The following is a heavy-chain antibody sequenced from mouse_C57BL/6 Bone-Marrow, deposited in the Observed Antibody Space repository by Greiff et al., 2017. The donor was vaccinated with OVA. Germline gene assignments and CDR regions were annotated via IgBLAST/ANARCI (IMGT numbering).Heavy chain of an antibody. CDR1: GYTFTDYY. CDR2: INPYNGGT. CDR3: ASLYSTSWFAY. Sequence: VQLQQSGPVLVKPGASVKMSCKASGYTFTDYYMNWVKQSHGKSLEWIGVINPYNGGTSYNQKFKGKATLTVDKSSSTAYMELNSLTSEDSAVYYCASLYSTSWFAYWGQGTLVTVSA. D-gene: IGHD2-5*01. J-gene: IGHJ3*01. V-gene: IGHV1-19*01.